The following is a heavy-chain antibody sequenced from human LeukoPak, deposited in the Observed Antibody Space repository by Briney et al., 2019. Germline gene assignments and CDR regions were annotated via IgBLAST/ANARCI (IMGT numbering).Heavy chain of an antibody. CDR1: GGSISSGSDY. V-gene: IGHV4-61*02. J-gene: IGHJ5*02. CDR2: IYTSGST. CDR3: ARGRTTVVTGWFDP. Sequence: PSETLSLTCTVSGGSISSGSDYWSWIRQPAGKGLEWIGRIYTSGSTNYNPSLKSRVTISVDTSKNQFSLKLSSVTAADTAVYYCARGRTTVVTGWFDPWGQGTLVTVSS. D-gene: IGHD4-23*01.